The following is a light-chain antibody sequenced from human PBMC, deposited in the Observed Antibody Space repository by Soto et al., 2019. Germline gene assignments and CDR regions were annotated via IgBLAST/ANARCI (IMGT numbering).Light chain of an antibody. V-gene: IGKV4-1*01. CDR2: WAS. CDR3: QQYYNTPYT. J-gene: IGKJ2*01. Sequence: DIVMTQSPDSLAVSLGERATINCKSNRTLFYPSNNKTYLAWYQQKAGQPPKLLIYWASMRESGVPDRFSGSGSGTDFTLTINSLQAEDVAIFYCQQYYNTPYTFGQGTKLEIK. CDR1: RTLFYPSNNKTY.